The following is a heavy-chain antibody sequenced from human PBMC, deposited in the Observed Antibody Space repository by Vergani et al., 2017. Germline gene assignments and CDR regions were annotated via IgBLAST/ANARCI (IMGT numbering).Heavy chain of an antibody. J-gene: IGHJ4*02. V-gene: IGHV1-18*01. D-gene: IGHD3-22*01. Sequence: QVQLVQSGAEVKKPGASVKVSCKASGYTFTSYGISWVRQAPGQGLEWMGWISAYNGNTNYAQTLQGRVTMTPGTSTSTAYMELRSLRSDDTAVYYCARGGVYYYDSSGYYASDYWGQGTLVTVSS. CDR3: ARGGVYYYDSSGYYASDY. CDR1: GYTFTSYG. CDR2: ISAYNGNT.